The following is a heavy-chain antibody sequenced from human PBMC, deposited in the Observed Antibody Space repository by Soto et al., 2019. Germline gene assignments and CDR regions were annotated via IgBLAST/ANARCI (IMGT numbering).Heavy chain of an antibody. CDR2: IYWDDDK. J-gene: IGHJ4*02. CDR1: GFSLTTSGVG. CDR3: ALRVRRTVFGLVTTAAIYFDF. V-gene: IGHV2-5*02. Sequence: QITLKESGPTVVKPTETLTLTCTFSGFSLTTSGVGVGWVRQSSGKAPEWLVLIYWDDDKRYSTSLNSRLIITKDTSKNEVVLTMANVDPADTATYDCALRVRRTVFGLVTTAAIYFDFWGPGTPVVVSS. D-gene: IGHD3-3*01.